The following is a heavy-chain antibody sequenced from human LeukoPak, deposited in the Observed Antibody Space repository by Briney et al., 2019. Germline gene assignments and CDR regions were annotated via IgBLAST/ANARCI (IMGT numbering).Heavy chain of an antibody. CDR1: GGTFSSYA. V-gene: IGHV1-2*06. CDR2: ITPNSGDT. J-gene: IGHJ4*02. CDR3: ARDYCSSTGCLFDY. Sequence: GASVKVSCKASGGTFSSYAISWVRLAPGQGLEWMGRITPNSGDTNYAQKFQGRVTMTRDTSISTAYMELSRLRSDDTAVYYCARDYCSSTGCLFDYWGQGTLVTVSS. D-gene: IGHD2-2*01.